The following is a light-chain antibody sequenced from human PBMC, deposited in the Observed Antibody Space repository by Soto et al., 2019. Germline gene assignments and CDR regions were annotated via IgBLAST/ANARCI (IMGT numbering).Light chain of an antibody. CDR3: QSYDSRLSGCV. J-gene: IGLJ3*02. Sequence: QLVLTQPPSVSGAPGQRVTIACTGSSSNIGAGYDVHWYQQLPGTAPKLLIYGNSNRPSGVPDRFSGSKSGTSASLAITGLQAEDEADYYCQSYDSRLSGCVFGGGINLTVL. CDR2: GNS. CDR1: SSNIGAGYD. V-gene: IGLV1-40*01.